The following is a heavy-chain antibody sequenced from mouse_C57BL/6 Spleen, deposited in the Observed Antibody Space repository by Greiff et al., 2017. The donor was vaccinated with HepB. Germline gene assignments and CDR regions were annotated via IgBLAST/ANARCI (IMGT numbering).Heavy chain of an antibody. CDR2: INPSNGGT. CDR1: GYTFTSYW. D-gene: IGHD1-1*01. Sequence: QVQLKQPGTELVKPGASVKLSCKASGYTFTSYWMHWVKQRPGQGLEWIGNINPSNGGTNYNEKFKSKATLTVVKSSSTAYMQLSSLTSEDSAVYYCARAHITTVDAMDYWGQGTSVTVSS. J-gene: IGHJ4*01. CDR3: ARAHITTVDAMDY. V-gene: IGHV1-53*01.